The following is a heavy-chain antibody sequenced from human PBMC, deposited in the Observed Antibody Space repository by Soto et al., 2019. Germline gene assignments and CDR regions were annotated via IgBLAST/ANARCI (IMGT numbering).Heavy chain of an antibody. D-gene: IGHD3-10*01. CDR2: ISGNGGTT. V-gene: IGHV3-23*01. Sequence: GGSLRLSCAASGFRFSSYAMSLVRQAPGKGLEWVSVISGNGGTTYYADSAKGRFTISRDNAKNSLYLQMNSLRAEDTALYYCASEYGSGFQVYWGQGTLVTVSS. CDR1: GFRFSSYA. J-gene: IGHJ4*02. CDR3: ASEYGSGFQVY.